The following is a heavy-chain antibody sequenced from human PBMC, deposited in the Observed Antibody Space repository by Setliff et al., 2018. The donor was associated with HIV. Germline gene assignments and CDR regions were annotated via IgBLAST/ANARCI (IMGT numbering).Heavy chain of an antibody. Sequence: ASVKVSCKASGYIFSSYTMHWVRQAPGQRLEWMGWINTANYKTKYSQTLQGRVTIARDTSITTVYMELRTLTSDDTAVFYCARDGYCRTTSCHIDYWGQGTMVTVSS. CDR1: GYIFSSYT. CDR2: INTANYKT. D-gene: IGHD2-2*02. V-gene: IGHV1-3*04. CDR3: ARDGYCRTTSCHIDY. J-gene: IGHJ4*03.